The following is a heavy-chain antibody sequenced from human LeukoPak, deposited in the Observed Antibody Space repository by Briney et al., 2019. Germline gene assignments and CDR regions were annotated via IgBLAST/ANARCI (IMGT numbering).Heavy chain of an antibody. CDR1: GFTFSSYW. Sequence: PGGSLRLSCAASGFTFSSYWVNWARQAPGKGLEWVASINHNGNVSYYVDSVKGRFTISRDNAKNSLYLQMSNLRAEDTAVYFCARGGGLDVWGQGATVTVSS. CDR3: ARGGGLDV. V-gene: IGHV3-7*03. D-gene: IGHD3-16*01. J-gene: IGHJ6*02. CDR2: INHNGNVS.